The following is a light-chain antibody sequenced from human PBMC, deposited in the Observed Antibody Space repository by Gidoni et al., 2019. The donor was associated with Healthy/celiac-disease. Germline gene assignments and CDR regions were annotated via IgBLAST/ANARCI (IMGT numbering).Light chain of an antibody. J-gene: IGKJ1*01. CDR3: QQYNSYLT. V-gene: IGKV1-5*03. CDR2: TAS. CDR1: QSISSW. Sequence: DIQMTQSPSTLSSSVGDRVTITCRASQSISSWLAWYQLKPGKAPKLLIYTASSLESGVPSRFSGSGSGTEFTLTISSLQPDDFATYYCQQYNSYLTFGQGTKVEIK.